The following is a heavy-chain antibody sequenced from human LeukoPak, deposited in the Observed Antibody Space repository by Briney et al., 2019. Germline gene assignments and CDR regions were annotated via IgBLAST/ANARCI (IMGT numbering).Heavy chain of an antibody. J-gene: IGHJ4*02. CDR3: ARDARDYYDSSGYPDY. CDR1: GYTFTDYY. D-gene: IGHD3-22*01. CDR2: INPNSGGT. V-gene: IGHV1-2*02. Sequence: ASVKVSCKASGYTFTDYYMHWVRQAPGQGLEWMGWINPNSGGTNYAQKFQGRVTMTRDTSISTAYMELSRLRSDDTAVYYCARDARDYYDSSGYPDYWGQGTLVTVSS.